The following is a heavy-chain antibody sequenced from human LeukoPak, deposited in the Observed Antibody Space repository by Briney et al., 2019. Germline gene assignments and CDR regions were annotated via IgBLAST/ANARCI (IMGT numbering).Heavy chain of an antibody. CDR2: MNPNSGNT. V-gene: IGHV1-8*01. CDR1: GYTFTSYD. Sequence: GASVKVSCKASGYTFTSYDINWVRQATGQVREWMGWMNPNSGNTGYAQKFQGRVTMTRNTSITTAYMELSSLRSEDTAVYYCARDRIVGATDAFDIWGQGTMVTVSS. CDR3: ARDRIVGATDAFDI. J-gene: IGHJ3*02. D-gene: IGHD1-26*01.